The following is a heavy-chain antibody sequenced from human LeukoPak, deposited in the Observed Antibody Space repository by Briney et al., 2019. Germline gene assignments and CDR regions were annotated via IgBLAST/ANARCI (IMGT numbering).Heavy chain of an antibody. CDR3: ARKNYDILTGYYDY. CDR1: GFTFSSYE. D-gene: IGHD3-9*01. CDR2: ISSSGSTI. J-gene: IGHJ4*02. Sequence: GGSLRLSCAASGFTFSSYEMNWVRQAPGKGLEWVSYISSSGSTIYYADSVKGRFTISRDNAKNSLYLQMNSLRAEDTAVYYCARKNYDILTGYYDYWGQGTLVTVSS. V-gene: IGHV3-48*03.